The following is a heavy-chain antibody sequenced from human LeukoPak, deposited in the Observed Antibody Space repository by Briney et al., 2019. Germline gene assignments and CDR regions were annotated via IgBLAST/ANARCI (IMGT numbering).Heavy chain of an antibody. CDR1: GFTFDEHA. CDR2: ISRKSGSI. V-gene: IGHV3-9*01. J-gene: IGHJ4*02. Sequence: GGSPRPSCAASGFTFDEHAMHWVRQAPGKGLEWVSAISRKSGSIGYADSVKGRFTISRDNAKNFVYLQMSSLRAEDTAFYYCGRASGYCSSTSCPPDYWGQGTLVTVSS. CDR3: GRASGYCSSTSCPPDY. D-gene: IGHD2-2*01.